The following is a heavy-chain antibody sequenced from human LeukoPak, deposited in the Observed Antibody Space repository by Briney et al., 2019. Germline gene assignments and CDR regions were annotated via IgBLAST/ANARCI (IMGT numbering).Heavy chain of an antibody. D-gene: IGHD3-10*01. Sequence: GGSLRLSCAASGFTFSSYAMHWVRQAPGKGLEYVSAISSNGGSTYYANSVKGRFTISRDNSKNTLYLQMGSLRAEDTAVYYCARDRVTMVRGEYYFDYWGQGTLVTVSS. CDR3: ARDRVTMVRGEYYFDY. CDR1: GFTFSSYA. V-gene: IGHV3-64*01. J-gene: IGHJ4*02. CDR2: ISSNGGST.